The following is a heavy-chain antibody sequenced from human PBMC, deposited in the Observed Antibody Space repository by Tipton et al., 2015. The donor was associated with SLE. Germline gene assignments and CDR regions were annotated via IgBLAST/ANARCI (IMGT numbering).Heavy chain of an antibody. CDR1: GDSIIIGGYY. Sequence: TLSLTCTVSGDSIIIGGYYWTWIRQHPVKGLEWIGYVYHTGVTYYNPSLKSRLTMSVDTSKNQFSLKLTSVTAADTGVYYCARDQWEVDAFDIWGQGTMVTVSS. CDR2: VYHTGVT. CDR3: ARDQWEVDAFDI. D-gene: IGHD1-26*01. J-gene: IGHJ3*02. V-gene: IGHV4-31*03.